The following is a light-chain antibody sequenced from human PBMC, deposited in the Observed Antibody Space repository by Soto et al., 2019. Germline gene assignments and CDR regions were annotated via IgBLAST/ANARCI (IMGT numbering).Light chain of an antibody. CDR2: WAS. CDR1: QSVLDGSKNY. J-gene: IGKJ2*01. CDR3: QQYYSSTGT. Sequence: DIVMTQSPDSLAVSLGERATINCKSSQSVLDGSKNYLAWYQQKPGQSPKLLIYWASTRESGVSDRFSGSGSGTDFTLTISSLQAEDVAVYYCQQYYSSTGTFGQGTKLEIK. V-gene: IGKV4-1*01.